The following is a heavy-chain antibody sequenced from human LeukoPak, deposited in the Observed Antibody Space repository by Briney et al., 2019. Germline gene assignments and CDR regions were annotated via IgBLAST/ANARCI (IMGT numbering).Heavy chain of an antibody. J-gene: IGHJ4*02. CDR3: ARDLGPGYSSGHFDY. CDR1: RFTFSNYW. V-gene: IGHV3-7*01. CDR2: IKQDGSEK. D-gene: IGHD6-19*01. Sequence: GGSLRLSCAASRFTFSNYWMSWVRQAPGKGLEWVANIKQDGSEKYYVDSVKGRFTISRNNAKNSLYLQMNSLRAEDTAVYYCARDLGPGYSSGHFDYWGQGTLVTVSS.